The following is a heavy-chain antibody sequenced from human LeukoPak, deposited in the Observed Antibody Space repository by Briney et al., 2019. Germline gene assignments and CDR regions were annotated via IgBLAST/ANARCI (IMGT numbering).Heavy chain of an antibody. V-gene: IGHV1-8*01. J-gene: IGHJ4*02. CDR1: GYTFTSYD. CDR3: ARGGLMVRPVDY. Sequence: GASVKVSCKASGYTFTSYDINWVRQATGQGLEWMGWMNPNSGNAGYSQKFQGGVTMTRDTSTSTVYMELSSLRSEDTAIYYCARGGLMVRPVDYWGQGTLVTVSS. CDR2: MNPNSGNA. D-gene: IGHD3-10*01.